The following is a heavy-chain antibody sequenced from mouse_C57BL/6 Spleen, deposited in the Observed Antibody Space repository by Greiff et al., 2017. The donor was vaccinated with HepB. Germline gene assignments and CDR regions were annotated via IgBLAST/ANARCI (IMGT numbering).Heavy chain of an antibody. CDR2: INPGSGGT. CDR3: AREGTGDAMDY. J-gene: IGHJ4*01. V-gene: IGHV1-54*01. Sequence: VQLQQSGAELVRPGTSVKVSCKASGYAFTNYLIEWVKQRPGQGLEWIGVINPGSGGTNYNEKFKGKATLTADKSSSTAYMQLSSLTSEDSAVYFCAREGTGDAMDYWGQGTSVTVSS. CDR1: GYAFTNYL. D-gene: IGHD4-1*01.